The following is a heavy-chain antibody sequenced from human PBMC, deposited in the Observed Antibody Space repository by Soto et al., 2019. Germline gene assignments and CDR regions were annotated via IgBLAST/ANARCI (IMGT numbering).Heavy chain of an antibody. D-gene: IGHD6-19*01. CDR3: AREDSSGWYPYYYYYGMDV. V-gene: IGHV3-23*01. Sequence: GGSLRLSCATSGFTFHDYAMSWVRQAPGKGLEWVSAIAFTGSATYYADSVKGRFTISRDNSKNIVYLQMNSLRAEDTAVYYCAREDSSGWYPYYYYYGMDVWGQGTTVTVSS. J-gene: IGHJ6*02. CDR1: GFTFHDYA. CDR2: IAFTGSAT.